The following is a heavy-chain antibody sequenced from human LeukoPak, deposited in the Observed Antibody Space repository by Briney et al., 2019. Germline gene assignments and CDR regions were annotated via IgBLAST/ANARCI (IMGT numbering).Heavy chain of an antibody. CDR3: AREANEGHWYFDL. J-gene: IGHJ2*01. Sequence: GGSLRLSCAASGFTLAIYGMSWVRQAPGKGLECVSGISGSGYSTYYADSVKGRFTISRDNSKNMLYLQMNSLRVDDTAVYYCAREANEGHWYFDLWGRGTLVTVSS. CDR1: GFTLAIYG. CDR2: ISGSGYST. V-gene: IGHV3-23*01.